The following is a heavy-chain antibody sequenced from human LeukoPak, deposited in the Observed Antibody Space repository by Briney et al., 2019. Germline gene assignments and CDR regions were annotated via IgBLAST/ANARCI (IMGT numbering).Heavy chain of an antibody. Sequence: GGSLRLSCAASGFTFNTYWMHWVRQAPGKGLMWVSRVHSDGSSATYADSVKGRFAIFTDNAKNTLYLQMNSLRAEDTAVYYCARGAGDFDWNYFDYWGQGTLVTVSS. J-gene: IGHJ4*02. D-gene: IGHD3-9*01. CDR2: VHSDGSSA. V-gene: IGHV3-74*01. CDR3: ARGAGDFDWNYFDY. CDR1: GFTFNTYW.